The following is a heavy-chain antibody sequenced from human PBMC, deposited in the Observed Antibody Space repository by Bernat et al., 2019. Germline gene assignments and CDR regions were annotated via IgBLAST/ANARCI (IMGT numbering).Heavy chain of an antibody. CDR2: ISYDGSNK. J-gene: IGHJ4*02. CDR3: AGELLSSGYFDY. D-gene: IGHD2-15*01. V-gene: IGHV3-30-3*01. CDR1: GFTFSSYA. Sequence: QVQLVESGGGVVQPGRSLRLSCAASGFTFSSYAMHWVRQAPGKGLEWVAVISYDGSNKYYADCVKGRFTISRDNSKNTLYLQMNGLRAEDTAVYYCAGELLSSGYFDYWGQGTLVTVSS.